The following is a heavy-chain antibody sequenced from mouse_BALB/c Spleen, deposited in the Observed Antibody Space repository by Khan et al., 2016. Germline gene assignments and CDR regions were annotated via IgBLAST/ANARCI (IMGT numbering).Heavy chain of an antibody. D-gene: IGHD1-1*01. CDR1: GYSITSDYA. J-gene: IGHJ2*01. CDR3: ARYYYGSSYVDY. CDR2: ISYSGST. V-gene: IGHV3-2*02. Sequence: EVQLQESGPGLVKPSQSLSLTCTVTGYSITSDYAWNWIRQFPGNKLEWMGYISYSGSTSYNPSLKSRISITRDTSKNQFFLQLNSVTTEDTATYYGARYYYGSSYVDYWGQGTTLTVSS.